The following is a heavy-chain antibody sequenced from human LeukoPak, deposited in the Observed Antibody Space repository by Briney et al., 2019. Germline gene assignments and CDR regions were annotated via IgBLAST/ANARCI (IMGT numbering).Heavy chain of an antibody. V-gene: IGHV4-59*01. J-gene: IGHJ6*03. CDR3: ARTTEGYCRGRSCYSYYYYMDV. Sequence: SETLSLTCTVSGGSISSYYWSWIRQPPGKGLEWVGYIHYSGSTNYNPSLKSRVTISVDTSKNQFSLKLSSVTAADTAVYYCARTTEGYCRGRSCYSYYYYMDVWGKGTTVTISS. CDR2: IHYSGST. D-gene: IGHD2-15*01. CDR1: GGSISSYY.